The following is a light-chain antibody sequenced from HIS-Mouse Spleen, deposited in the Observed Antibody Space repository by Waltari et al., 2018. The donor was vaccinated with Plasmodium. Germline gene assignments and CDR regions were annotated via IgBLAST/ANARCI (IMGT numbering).Light chain of an antibody. J-gene: IGKJ3*01. CDR3: QQYNNRSFT. V-gene: IGKV3-15*01. Sequence: EIVMTQSPATLSVSPGERATLSCRASQSVSSNLAWYQQKPGQAPRLLIYGASTRATGIPARLSGSGSGTEFTLTISSLQSEDFAVYYCQQYNNRSFTFGPGTKVDIK. CDR1: QSVSSN. CDR2: GAS.